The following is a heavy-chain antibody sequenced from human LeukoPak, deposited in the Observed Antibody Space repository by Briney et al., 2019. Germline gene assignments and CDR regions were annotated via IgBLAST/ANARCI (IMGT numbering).Heavy chain of an antibody. D-gene: IGHD3/OR15-3a*01. Sequence: GSLRLSCAASGFTFSSYGMHWVRQAPGKGLEWVAVISYDGSNKYYADSVKGRFTISRDNSKNTLYLQMSSLRAEDTAVYYCAKAWSGTVGFDIWGQGTVVTVSS. V-gene: IGHV3-30*18. CDR3: AKAWSGTVGFDI. CDR2: ISYDGSNK. J-gene: IGHJ3*02. CDR1: GFTFSSYG.